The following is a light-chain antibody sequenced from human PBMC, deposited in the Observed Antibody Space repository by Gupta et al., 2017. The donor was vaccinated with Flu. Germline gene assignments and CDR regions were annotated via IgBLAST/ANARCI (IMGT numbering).Light chain of an antibody. Sequence: DIQMTQSPSTLSASVGDRVTITCRASQSISSWLAWYQQKPGKAPKLLIYKASSLESGVPSRFSGSGSGTEFTLTISSLQPDDFATYYCQQDNSSPWTLGQGTKVEIK. V-gene: IGKV1-5*03. CDR2: KAS. J-gene: IGKJ1*01. CDR1: QSISSW. CDR3: QQDNSSPWT.